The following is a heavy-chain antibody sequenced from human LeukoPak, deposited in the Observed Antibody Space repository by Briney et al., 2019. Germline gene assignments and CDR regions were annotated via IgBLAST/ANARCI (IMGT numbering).Heavy chain of an antibody. D-gene: IGHD6-13*01. Sequence: SVKVSCKASGGTFSSYAISWVRQAPGQGLEWMGRIIPILGIANYAQKFQGRVTITADKSTSTAYMELSSLRSEDTAVYYCARDWDAAAASTYWGQGTLVTVSS. CDR1: GGTFSSYA. J-gene: IGHJ4*02. CDR2: IIPILGIA. CDR3: ARDWDAAAASTY. V-gene: IGHV1-69*04.